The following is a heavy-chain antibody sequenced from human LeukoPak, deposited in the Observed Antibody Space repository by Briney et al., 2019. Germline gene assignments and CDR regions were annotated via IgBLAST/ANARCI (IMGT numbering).Heavy chain of an antibody. Sequence: SETLSLTCTVSGGSISSYYWSWIRQPPGKGLEWIGYIYYSGRTNYNPSLKSRVTISVDTSKNQFSLKLSSVTAADTAVYYCARVSAGYSSSWYEAFDIWGQGTMVTVSS. CDR2: IYYSGRT. J-gene: IGHJ3*02. CDR1: GGSISSYY. V-gene: IGHV4-59*01. D-gene: IGHD6-13*01. CDR3: ARVSAGYSSSWYEAFDI.